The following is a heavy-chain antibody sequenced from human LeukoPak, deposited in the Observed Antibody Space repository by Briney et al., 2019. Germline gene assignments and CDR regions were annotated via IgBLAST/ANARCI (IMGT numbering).Heavy chain of an antibody. V-gene: IGHV3-23*01. CDR2: ISGSGGST. D-gene: IGHD2-2*01. CDR1: GFTFSSYA. Sequence: GGSLRLSCAASGFTFSSYAMNWVRQAPGKGLEWVSAISGSGGSTYYADSVKGRFTISRDNSKNTLYLQMNSLRAEDTAVYYCAAYCSSTSCYAEVDYWGQGTLVTVSS. CDR3: AAYCSSTSCYAEVDY. J-gene: IGHJ4*02.